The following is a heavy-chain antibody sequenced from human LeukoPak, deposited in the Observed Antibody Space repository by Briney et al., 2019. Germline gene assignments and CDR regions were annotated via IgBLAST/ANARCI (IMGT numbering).Heavy chain of an antibody. V-gene: IGHV3-48*03. J-gene: IGHJ4*02. CDR3: ARRGDSSGYYSYYFDY. Sequence: PGGSLRLSCAASGFTFSSYEMNWVRQAPGKGLEWVSYISSSGSTIYYADSVNGRFTISRENAKNSLCLQMNSLRAEDTAVYYCARRGDSSGYYSYYFDYWGQGTLVTVSS. D-gene: IGHD3-22*01. CDR2: ISSSGSTI. CDR1: GFTFSSYE.